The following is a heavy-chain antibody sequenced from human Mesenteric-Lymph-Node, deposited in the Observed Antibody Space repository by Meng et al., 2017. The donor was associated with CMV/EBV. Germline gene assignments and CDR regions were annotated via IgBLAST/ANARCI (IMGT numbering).Heavy chain of an antibody. CDR1: GFTFSSYG. Sequence: GESLKISCAASGFTFSSYGMHWVRQAPGKGLEWVAVIWYDGSNKYYADSVKGRFTISRDNSKNTLYLQMNSLRAEDTALYFCAKDRRYCTSTTCPPYYGMDVWGQGTTVTVSS. CDR3: AKDRRYCTSTTCPPYYGMDV. D-gene: IGHD2-2*01. J-gene: IGHJ6*02. V-gene: IGHV3-33*06. CDR2: IWYDGSNK.